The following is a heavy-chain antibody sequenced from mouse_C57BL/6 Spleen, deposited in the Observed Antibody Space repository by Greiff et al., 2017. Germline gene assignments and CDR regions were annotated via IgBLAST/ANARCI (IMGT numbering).Heavy chain of an antibody. CDR2: IDPETGGT. CDR3: ARGSNYLPSWFAY. J-gene: IGHJ3*01. CDR1: GYTFTDYE. Sequence: VQLQQSGAELVRPGASVTLSCKASGYTFTDYEMHWVKQTPVHGLEWIGAIDPETGGTAYNQKFKGKATLTVDTSSSTAYMQLSSLTSEDSAVYYCARGSNYLPSWFAYWGQGTLVTVSA. D-gene: IGHD2-5*01. V-gene: IGHV1-15*01.